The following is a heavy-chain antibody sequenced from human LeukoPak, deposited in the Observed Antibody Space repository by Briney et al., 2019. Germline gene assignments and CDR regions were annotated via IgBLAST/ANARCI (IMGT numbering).Heavy chain of an antibody. Sequence: PGGSLRLSCAASGFPFSSYSMTWVRQAPGKGLEWVANIKPDGTTKFYVDSVKGRFTISRDNALNSLYLQMNSLRAEDTAIYYCARSIPCGTTWYGRSDYWGQGTLVTVSS. V-gene: IGHV3-7*03. J-gene: IGHJ4*02. CDR3: ARSIPCGTTWYGRSDY. CDR2: IKPDGTTK. CDR1: GFPFSSYS. D-gene: IGHD6-13*01.